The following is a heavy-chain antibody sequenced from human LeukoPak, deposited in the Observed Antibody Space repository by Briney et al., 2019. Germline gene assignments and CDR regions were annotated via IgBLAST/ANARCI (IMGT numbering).Heavy chain of an antibody. CDR3: ARRAQGVLDY. CDR1: GYTFTSYY. V-gene: IGHV1-46*01. CDR2: INPSGGST. J-gene: IGHJ4*02. D-gene: IGHD3-10*01. Sequence: ASVKVSCKASGYTFTSYYMHWVRHAPVQGLEWMGIINPSGGSTSYEQKSQGRVTMTRDTSTSTVYMELSSLRSEDTAVYYCARRAQGVLDYWGQGTLVTVSS.